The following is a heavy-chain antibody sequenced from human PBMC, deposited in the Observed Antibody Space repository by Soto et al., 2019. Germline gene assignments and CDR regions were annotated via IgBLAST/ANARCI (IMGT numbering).Heavy chain of an antibody. V-gene: IGHV4-59*01. D-gene: IGHD2-2*01. CDR1: GGSISSYY. Sequence: SETLSLTCTVSGGSISSYYWSWIRQPPGKGLEWIGYIYYSGSTNYNPSLKSRVTISVDTSKNQFSLKLSSVTAADTAVYYCARVYNLGYCSSTRCLSFDYWGQGTLVTVSS. CDR2: IYYSGST. CDR3: ARVYNLGYCSSTRCLSFDY. J-gene: IGHJ4*02.